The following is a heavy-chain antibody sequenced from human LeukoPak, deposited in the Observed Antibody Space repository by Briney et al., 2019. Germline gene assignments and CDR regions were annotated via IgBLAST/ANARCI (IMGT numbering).Heavy chain of an antibody. Sequence: PGRSLRLSCTASGFTFGDYAMSWVRQAPGKGLEWVGFIRSKAYGGTTEYAASVKGRFTISRDDSKSIAYLQMNSLKTEDTAVYYCTRNPIMVYAHFFADIWGQGTMVTVSS. J-gene: IGHJ3*02. CDR1: GFTFGDYA. CDR3: TRNPIMVYAHFFADI. V-gene: IGHV3-49*04. CDR2: IRSKAYGGTT. D-gene: IGHD2-8*01.